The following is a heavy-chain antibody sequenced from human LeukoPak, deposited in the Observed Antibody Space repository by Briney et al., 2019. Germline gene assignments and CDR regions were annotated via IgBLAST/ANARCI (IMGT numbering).Heavy chain of an antibody. Sequence: VASVRVSCKASGYTFTSFDINWVRQAPGQGLEWMGWMNPNRDNTGSAQKYQGRVTMTRNSSISTAYMDLSNLRSEDTAVYYCARGPLTYYYDSSGYFAFDVWGQGTLVTVSS. D-gene: IGHD3-22*01. CDR2: MNPNRDNT. V-gene: IGHV1-8*01. CDR3: ARGPLTYYYDSSGYFAFDV. J-gene: IGHJ3*01. CDR1: GYTFTSFD.